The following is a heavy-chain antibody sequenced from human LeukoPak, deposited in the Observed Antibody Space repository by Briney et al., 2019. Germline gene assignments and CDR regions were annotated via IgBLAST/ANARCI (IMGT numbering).Heavy chain of an antibody. CDR2: ISAYNGNT. CDR3: ARDLSYCSDGSCYENGY. J-gene: IGHJ4*02. CDR1: GYTFTSYG. Sequence: GASVKVSCKASGYTFTSYGISWVRQAPGQGLEWMGWISAYNGNTNYAQKLQGRVTMTTDTSTSTAYMELRSLRSDDTAVYYCARDLSYCSDGSCYENGYWGQGTLVTVSS. D-gene: IGHD2-15*01. V-gene: IGHV1-18*01.